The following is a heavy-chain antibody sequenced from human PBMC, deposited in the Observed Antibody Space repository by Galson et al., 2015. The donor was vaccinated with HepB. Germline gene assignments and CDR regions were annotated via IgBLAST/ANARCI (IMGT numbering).Heavy chain of an antibody. D-gene: IGHD2-8*01. J-gene: IGHJ4*02. CDR1: GFTFSSYG. CDR2: IWYDGSNK. CDR3: ARDLDIVPPGGVPGDY. Sequence: SLRLSCAASGFTFSSYGMHWVRQAPGKGLEWVAVIWYDGSNKYYADSVKGRFTISRDNSKNTLYLQMNSLRAEDTAVYYCARDLDIVPPGGVPGDYWGQGTLVTVSS. V-gene: IGHV3-33*01.